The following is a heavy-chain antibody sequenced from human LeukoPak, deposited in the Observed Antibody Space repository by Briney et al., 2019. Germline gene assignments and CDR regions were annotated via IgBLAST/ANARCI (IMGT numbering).Heavy chain of an antibody. CDR1: GGTFSSYA. V-gene: IGHV1-69*06. CDR3: AIAVAGTGHFDY. Sequence: SVKVSCKASGGTFSSYAIRWVRQAPGQGLEWMGGIIPIFGTANYAQKFQGGVTITADKFTSTAYMELSSLGSEDTAVYYCAIAVAGTGHFDYWGQGTLVTVSS. CDR2: IIPIFGTA. D-gene: IGHD6-19*01. J-gene: IGHJ4*02.